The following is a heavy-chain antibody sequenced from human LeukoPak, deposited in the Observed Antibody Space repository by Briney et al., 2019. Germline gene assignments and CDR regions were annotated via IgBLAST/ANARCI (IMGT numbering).Heavy chain of an antibody. CDR3: ARDLVTVTKGFDI. CDR2: ISYIGST. J-gene: IGHJ3*02. Sequence: SETLSPTCAVSDDSFSSHYWTWIRQPPGKGLEWIGYISYIGSTNYNPSLKSRVTISIDTSKNQFSLKLTSVTAADTAVYYCARDLVTVTKGFDIWGQGTMVSVSS. D-gene: IGHD4-17*01. V-gene: IGHV4-59*11. CDR1: DDSFSSHY.